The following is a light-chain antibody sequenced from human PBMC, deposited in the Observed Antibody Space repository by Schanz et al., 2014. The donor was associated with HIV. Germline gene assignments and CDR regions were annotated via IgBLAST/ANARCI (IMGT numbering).Light chain of an antibody. Sequence: QSALTQPRSVSGSPGQSVTISCTGTSSDVGGYNFVSWYQQHPGKAPKLIIYDVNYRPSGSSNRFSGSKSGSTASLAIFGLQAEDEADYYCSSYTTNGTWLFGGGTKLTVL. CDR3: SSYTTNGTWL. CDR1: SSDVGGYNF. CDR2: DVN. J-gene: IGLJ3*02. V-gene: IGLV2-14*01.